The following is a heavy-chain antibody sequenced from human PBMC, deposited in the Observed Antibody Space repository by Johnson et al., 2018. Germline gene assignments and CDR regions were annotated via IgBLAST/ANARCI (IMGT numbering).Heavy chain of an antibody. CDR1: GFTFSSYW. Sequence: VQLVESGGGLVQPGGSLRLSCAASGFTFSSYWMHWVRQAPGKGLVWVSRINSDGSSPSYADSVKGRFTISRDNAKNTLYLQMNSLRAEDTAVYYWESGEMYYYVSSGYYLDAFDIWGQGTMVTVSS. J-gene: IGHJ3*02. CDR2: INSDGSSP. D-gene: IGHD3-22*01. V-gene: IGHV3-74*02. CDR3: ESGEMYYYVSSGYYLDAFDI.